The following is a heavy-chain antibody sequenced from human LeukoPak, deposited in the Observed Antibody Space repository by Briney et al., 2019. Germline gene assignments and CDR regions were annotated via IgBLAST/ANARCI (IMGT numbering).Heavy chain of an antibody. V-gene: IGHV3-66*01. J-gene: IGHJ4*02. D-gene: IGHD3-16*01. CDR2: MYRHGGT. CDR3: TRDVIYDSEIYSYGDS. CDR1: GFTVSSNY. Sequence: GGSLRLSCAASGFTVSSNYMSWVRQAPGKGLEWVSVMYRHGGTAYADSVQGRFSISRDNSKNTVDLQMNSLRAEDTAVYYCTRDVIYDSEIYSYGDSWGQGTLVTVSS.